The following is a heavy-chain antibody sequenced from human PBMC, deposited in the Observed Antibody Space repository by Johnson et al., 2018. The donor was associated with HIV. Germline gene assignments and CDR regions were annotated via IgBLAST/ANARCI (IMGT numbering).Heavy chain of an antibody. Sequence: QVQLVESGGGVVQPGRSVRLSCAASGLSFSDYGMHWVRQAPGKGLEWVAFIRYDGSNKYYADSVKGRFTISRDNSKNTLYLHMNSMRAEDTAVDYCSYICVDTAMHKTTTDAFDIWGQGTMVTVSS. CDR3: SYICVDTAMHKTTTDAFDI. CDR1: GLSFSDYG. CDR2: IRYDGSNK. D-gene: IGHD5-18*01. J-gene: IGHJ3*02. V-gene: IGHV3-30*02.